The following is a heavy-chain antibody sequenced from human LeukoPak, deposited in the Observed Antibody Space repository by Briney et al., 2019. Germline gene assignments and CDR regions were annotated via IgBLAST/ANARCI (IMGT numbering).Heavy chain of an antibody. D-gene: IGHD4-17*01. CDR1: GGSISSSSYY. J-gene: IGHJ6*02. CDR3: ARRGPGYGDYGSGRRVYCYYGMDV. Sequence: SETLSLTCTVSGGSISSSSYYWGWVRQPPGKGLEWIGSVYYSGSTNYNPSLKSRVTISVDTSKNQFSLKLSSVTAADTAVYYCARRGPGYGDYGSGRRVYCYYGMDVWGQGTTVTVSS. CDR2: VYYSGST. V-gene: IGHV4-39*07.